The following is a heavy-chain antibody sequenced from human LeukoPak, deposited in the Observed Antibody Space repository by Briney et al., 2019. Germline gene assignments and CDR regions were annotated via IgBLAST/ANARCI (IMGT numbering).Heavy chain of an antibody. CDR1: GFTFSSYA. J-gene: IGHJ3*02. CDR3: AKGGVYCSSTSCYSDAFDI. Sequence: PGGSLRLSCAASGFTFSSYAVSWVRQAPGKGLEWVSAISGSGGSTYYADSVKGRFTISRDNSKNTLYLQMNSLRAEDTAVYYCAKGGVYCSSTSCYSDAFDIWGQGTMVTVSS. CDR2: ISGSGGST. V-gene: IGHV3-23*01. D-gene: IGHD2-2*01.